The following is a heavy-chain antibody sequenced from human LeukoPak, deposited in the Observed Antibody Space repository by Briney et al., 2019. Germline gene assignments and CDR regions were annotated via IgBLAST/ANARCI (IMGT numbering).Heavy chain of an antibody. CDR2: IYYSGST. D-gene: IGHD3-16*02. CDR3: ARAVPGNYDYVWGSYRYIPTFDY. V-gene: IGHV4-59*01. CDR1: GXSISSYY. J-gene: IGHJ4*02. Sequence: SETLSLTCTVSGXSISSYYWSWIRQPPGKGLEWIGYIYYSGSTNYNPSLKSRVTISVDTSKNQFSLKLSSVTAADTAVYYCARAVPGNYDYVWGSYRYIPTFDYWGQGTLVTVSS.